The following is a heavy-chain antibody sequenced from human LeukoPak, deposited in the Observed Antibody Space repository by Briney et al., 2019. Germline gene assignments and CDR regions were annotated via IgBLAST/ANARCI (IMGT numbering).Heavy chain of an antibody. CDR2: IYTSGST. J-gene: IGHJ3*02. CDR3: ARFPPLRAFDI. Sequence: PSETLSLTCAVYGGSFSVYYWSWIRQPAGKGLECIGRIYTSGSTNYNPSLKSRVSMSVDTSKNQFSLKLSSVTAADTAVYYCARFPPLRAFDIWGQGTMVTVSS. CDR1: GGSFSVYY. D-gene: IGHD2-15*01. V-gene: IGHV4-59*10.